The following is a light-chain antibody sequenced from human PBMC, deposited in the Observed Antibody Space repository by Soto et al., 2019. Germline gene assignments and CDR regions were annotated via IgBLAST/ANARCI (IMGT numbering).Light chain of an antibody. CDR3: SSYRSGSTAFG. Sequence: QSALTQPASVSGSPGQSITISCTGTSSDVGGYDHVSWYQQHPGRAPKLMIFDVRNRPSGVSNRFSGSKSGNTASLIISGLQTEDEADYYCSSYRSGSTAFGFGTGTKVTVL. CDR2: DVR. J-gene: IGLJ1*01. CDR1: SSDVGGYDH. V-gene: IGLV2-14*03.